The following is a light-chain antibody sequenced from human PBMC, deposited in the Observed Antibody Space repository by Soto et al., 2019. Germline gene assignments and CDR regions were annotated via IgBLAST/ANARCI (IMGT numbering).Light chain of an antibody. Sequence: QSVLTQPPSVSAAPGQKVTISCSGSSFNIGNNYVSWYQQVPGTAPKLLIYDDNKRPSGIPDRFSGSKSGTSATLGITGLQTGDEADYYCGTWDSSLSAGVFGGGTQLTVL. CDR1: SFNIGNNY. CDR3: GTWDSSLSAGV. CDR2: DDN. J-gene: IGLJ7*01. V-gene: IGLV1-51*01.